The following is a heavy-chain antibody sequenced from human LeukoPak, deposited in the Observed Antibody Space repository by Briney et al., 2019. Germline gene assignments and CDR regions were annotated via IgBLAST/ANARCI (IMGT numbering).Heavy chain of an antibody. J-gene: IGHJ4*02. D-gene: IGHD2-15*01. V-gene: IGHV4-31*03. CDR2: IYYSGST. CDR3: AILPLGYCSGGSCSGLDY. CDR1: GGSISSGGYY. Sequence: PSQTLSLTCTVSGGSISSGGYYWSWIRQPPGKGLEWIGYIYYSGSTYYNPSLKSRVTISVDTSKNQFSLKLSSVTAADTAVYYCAILPLGYCSGGSCSGLDYWGQGTLVTVSS.